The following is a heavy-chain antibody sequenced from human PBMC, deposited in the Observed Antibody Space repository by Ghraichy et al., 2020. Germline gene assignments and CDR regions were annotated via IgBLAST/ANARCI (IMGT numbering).Heavy chain of an antibody. J-gene: IGHJ2*01. V-gene: IGHV4-30-2*01. CDR3: ARASYWGSRYWYFDL. CDR1: GGSISSGGYS. D-gene: IGHD7-27*01. CDR2: IYHSGST. Sequence: SETLSLTCAVSGGSISSGGYSWSWIRQPPGKGLEWIGYIYHSGSTYYNPSLKSRVTISVDRSKNQFSLKLSSVTAADTAVYYCARASYWGSRYWYFDLWGRGTLVTVSS.